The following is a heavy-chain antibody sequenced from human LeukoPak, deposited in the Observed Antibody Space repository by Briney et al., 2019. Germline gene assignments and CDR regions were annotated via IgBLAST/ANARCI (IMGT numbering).Heavy chain of an antibody. J-gene: IGHJ4*02. Sequence: PGGSLRLSCAASGFTFSDYYMSWIRQAPGQGLEWVATISYDGNSEYYRDSVKGRFAVSRVNSKNTLYLQVQSLRHEDTAVYFCARPGDSPFDHWGQGTLVTVSS. CDR2: ISYDGNSE. V-gene: IGHV3-30*09. CDR3: ARPGDSPFDH. D-gene: IGHD5-18*01. CDR1: GFTFSDYY.